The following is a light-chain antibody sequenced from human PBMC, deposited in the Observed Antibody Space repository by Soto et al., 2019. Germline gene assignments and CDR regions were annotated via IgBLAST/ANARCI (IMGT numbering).Light chain of an antibody. CDR3: GSYVGSKSFV. J-gene: IGLJ3*02. CDR2: EVS. V-gene: IGLV2-8*01. CDR1: SSDIGYYNY. Sequence: QSALTQPPSASGSLGQSVTISCTGTSSDIGYYNYVSWYQQHAGKAPKVMIYEVSQRPSGVPDRFSGSKSGNTASLTVSGLQAEDEADYYCGSYVGSKSFVFGGGTKLTVL.